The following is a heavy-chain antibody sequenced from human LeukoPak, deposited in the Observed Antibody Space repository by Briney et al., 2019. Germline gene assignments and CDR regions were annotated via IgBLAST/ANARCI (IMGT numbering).Heavy chain of an antibody. Sequence: GGSLRLSCEASGFTFSNYGMNWVRQAPGKGLEWVSFTDTSGNYIYYGDSGKGRFTISRDNARNLLFLQMNGLRAEDTAVYYCARGRSITLLRGVAMSDGFDIWGQGAMVAVSS. J-gene: IGHJ3*02. V-gene: IGHV3-21*06. CDR1: GFTFSNYG. D-gene: IGHD3-10*01. CDR2: TDTSGNYI. CDR3: ARGRSITLLRGVAMSDGFDI.